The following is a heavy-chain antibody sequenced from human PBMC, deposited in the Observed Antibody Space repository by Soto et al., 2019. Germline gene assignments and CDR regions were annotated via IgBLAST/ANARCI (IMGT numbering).Heavy chain of an antibody. CDR2: ISAHNGNT. J-gene: IGHJ4*02. Sequence: QVHLVQSGAEVKKPGASVKVSCQGSGYAFTTYSITWVRQAPGQGLEWMGWISAHNGNTNYAQKLQGRVTVTRDTSTSTAYMELRSLRYDDTAVYYCARGRYADYWGQGALVTVYS. D-gene: IGHD1-1*01. V-gene: IGHV1-18*01. CDR1: GYAFTTYS. CDR3: ARGRYADY.